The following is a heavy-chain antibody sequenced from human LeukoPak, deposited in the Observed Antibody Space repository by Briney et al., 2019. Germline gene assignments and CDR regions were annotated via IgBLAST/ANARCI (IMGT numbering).Heavy chain of an antibody. V-gene: IGHV3-13*01. CDR3: ARRGDSRGYYDAFDI. CDR1: GFTFSSYN. Sequence: PSGSLRLSCTASGFTFSSYNMHWVRQPTGKGLEWVSAVGTAGDTYYPGSVKGRFTISRENAKNSLYLQMDSLRAGDTAVYYCARRGDSRGYYDAFDIWGQGTMVTVSS. J-gene: IGHJ3*02. D-gene: IGHD3-22*01. CDR2: VGTAGDT.